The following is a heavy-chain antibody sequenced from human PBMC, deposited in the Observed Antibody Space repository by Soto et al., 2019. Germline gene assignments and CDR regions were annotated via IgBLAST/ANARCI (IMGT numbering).Heavy chain of an antibody. V-gene: IGHV3-23*01. J-gene: IGHJ4*02. Sequence: LRLSCAASGFSFSSYALNWVRQAPGKGLERVSTISGRGGRAYYADSVKGRFTISRDNSKNALYLQLDSLRAEDTAVYYCAKDRSQGAVAGTSDFDYWGQGTLVTVSS. CDR1: GFSFSSYA. CDR3: AKDRSQGAVAGTSDFDY. D-gene: IGHD6-19*01. CDR2: ISGRGGRA.